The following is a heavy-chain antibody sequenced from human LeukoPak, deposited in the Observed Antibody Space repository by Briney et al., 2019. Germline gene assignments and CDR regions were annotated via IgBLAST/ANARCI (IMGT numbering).Heavy chain of an antibody. Sequence: GASVRVSCKASGYTFTSYGISWVRQAPGQGLEWMGWISAYNGNTNYAQKLQGRVTMTTDTSTSTAYMELRSLRSDDTAVYYCARGQGSGSYYRGDFDYWGQGTLVTVSS. CDR2: ISAYNGNT. CDR3: ARGQGSGSYYRGDFDY. V-gene: IGHV1-18*01. D-gene: IGHD3-10*01. CDR1: GYTFTSYG. J-gene: IGHJ4*02.